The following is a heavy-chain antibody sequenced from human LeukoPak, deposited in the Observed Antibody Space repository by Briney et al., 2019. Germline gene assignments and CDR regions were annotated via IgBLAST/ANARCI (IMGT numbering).Heavy chain of an antibody. D-gene: IGHD6-13*01. V-gene: IGHV3-21*01. Sequence: GGSLRLSCAASGFSFSSYSMNWVRQAPGKGLEGVASISSSSSYIYYADSVKGRFTISRDNAKNSLYLQMNSLRAEDTAVYYCARDPTAYSSSWYWYFDLWGRGTLVTVSS. CDR1: GFSFSSYS. CDR3: ARDPTAYSSSWYWYFDL. CDR2: ISSSSSYI. J-gene: IGHJ2*01.